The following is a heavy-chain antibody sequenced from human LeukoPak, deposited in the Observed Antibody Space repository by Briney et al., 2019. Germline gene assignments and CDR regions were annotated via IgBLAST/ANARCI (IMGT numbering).Heavy chain of an antibody. D-gene: IGHD3-22*01. CDR3: ASCMIGRRYYYGMDV. CDR2: IYYSGST. V-gene: IGHV4-31*03. CDR1: GGSISSGGYY. Sequence: SETLSLTCTVSGGSISSGGYYWSWIRQHPGTGLEWIGYIYYSGSTYYNPSLKSRVTISVDTSKNQFSLKLSSVTAADTAVYYCASCMIGRRYYYGMDVWGQGTAVTVSS. J-gene: IGHJ6*02.